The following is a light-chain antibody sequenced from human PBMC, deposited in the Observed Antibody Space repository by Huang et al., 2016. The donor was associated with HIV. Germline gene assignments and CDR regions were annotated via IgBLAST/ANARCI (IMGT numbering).Light chain of an antibody. V-gene: IGKV1-39*01. CDR3: QQTYNVPRT. Sequence: DIQMTQSPSSLSASIGDRVTMSCRASQTVDMYLNWYQQTPGRAPKLLIYAASNLQSDVPSRSSGTGSGTNFTLTISSLQPEDFVIYFCQQTYNVPRTFGQGTALEIK. CDR2: AAS. J-gene: IGKJ2*01. CDR1: QTVDMY.